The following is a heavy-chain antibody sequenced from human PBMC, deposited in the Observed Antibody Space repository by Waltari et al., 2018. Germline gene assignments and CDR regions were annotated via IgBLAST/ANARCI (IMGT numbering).Heavy chain of an antibody. D-gene: IGHD2-15*01. CDR2: IYTSGST. CDR1: GGSISSGSYY. V-gene: IGHV4-61*02. CDR3: ARGIGYCSGGSCYSSAFDI. J-gene: IGHJ3*02. Sequence: QVQLQESGPGLVKPSQTLSLTCTVSGGSISSGSYYWSWIRQPAGKGLEWIGRIYTSGSTNYTPSLKSRVTISVDTSKNHFSLKLSSVTAADTAVYYCARGIGYCSGGSCYSSAFDIWGQGTMVTVSS.